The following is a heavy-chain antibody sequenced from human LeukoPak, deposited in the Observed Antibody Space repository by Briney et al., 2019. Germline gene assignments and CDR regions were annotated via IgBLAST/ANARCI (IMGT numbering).Heavy chain of an antibody. V-gene: IGHV3-23*01. CDR2: ISGRGGST. D-gene: IGHD5-18*01. CDR3: AKGSPRGYNYGAYFDY. CDR1: GFTFSSYD. Sequence: GGSLRLSCEVSGFTFSSYDMSWVRQAPGKGLEWVSGISGRGGSTYYADSVKGQFTISRDNSKSTLYLQLNSLRVEDTAVYYCAKGSPRGYNYGAYFDYWGQGTLVTVSS. J-gene: IGHJ4*02.